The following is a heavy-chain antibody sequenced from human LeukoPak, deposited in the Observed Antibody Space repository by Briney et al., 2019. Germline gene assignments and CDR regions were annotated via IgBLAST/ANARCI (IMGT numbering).Heavy chain of an antibody. CDR2: ISNTGGST. D-gene: IGHD5-24*01. Sequence: PGGSLRLSCAASGFTFSSYAMSWVRQAPGKGLEWVSVISNTGGSTFYADSVKGRFTISRDNSRNTLYLQMNSLRPEDTAVYYCARDAKQLPYWGQGTLVTVSS. CDR1: GFTFSSYA. CDR3: ARDAKQLPY. V-gene: IGHV3-23*01. J-gene: IGHJ4*02.